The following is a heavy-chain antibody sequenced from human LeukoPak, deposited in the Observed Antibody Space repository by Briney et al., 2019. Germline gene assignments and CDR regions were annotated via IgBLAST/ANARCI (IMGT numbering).Heavy chain of an antibody. J-gene: IGHJ4*02. CDR3: ARLLAGDIGDYYFDY. Sequence: GGSLRLSCAASGFTFTSYSMNWVRQAPGKGLEWVSSISTDSNYIYYADSVKGRFTISRDNAKNSLYLQMNSLRAEDTAVYYCARLLAGDIGDYYFDYWGQGTLVTVSS. D-gene: IGHD3-10*01. V-gene: IGHV3-21*06. CDR1: GFTFTSYS. CDR2: ISTDSNYI.